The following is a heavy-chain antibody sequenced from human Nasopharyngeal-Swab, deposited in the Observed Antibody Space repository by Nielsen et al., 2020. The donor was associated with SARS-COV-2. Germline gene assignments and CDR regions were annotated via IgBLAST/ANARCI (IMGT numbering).Heavy chain of an antibody. D-gene: IGHD6-13*01. CDR1: GGTFSSYA. J-gene: IGHJ4*02. Sequence: SVKVSCKASGGTFSSYAISWVRQAPGQGLEWMGRIIPILGIANYAQKFQGRVTITADKSTSTAYMELSSLRSEDTAVYYCARDGLGQQLVHWGQGTLVTVSS. CDR2: IIPILGIA. CDR3: ARDGLGQQLVH. V-gene: IGHV1-69*04.